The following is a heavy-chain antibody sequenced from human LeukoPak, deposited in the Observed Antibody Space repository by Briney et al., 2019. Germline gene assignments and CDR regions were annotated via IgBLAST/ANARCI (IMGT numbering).Heavy chain of an antibody. CDR3: ARDLRLEDVEMATMMDF. CDR2: ISSSRRYI. D-gene: IGHD5-24*01. V-gene: IGHV3-21*01. CDR1: GFTFSSYW. J-gene: IGHJ4*02. Sequence: GGSLRLSCAASGFTFSSYWMHWVRQAPGKGLVWVSSISSSRRYIYYADSVKGRFTISRDNTKNSLYLQMNTLRAEDTAVYFCARDLRLEDVEMATMMDFWGQGTLVTVSS.